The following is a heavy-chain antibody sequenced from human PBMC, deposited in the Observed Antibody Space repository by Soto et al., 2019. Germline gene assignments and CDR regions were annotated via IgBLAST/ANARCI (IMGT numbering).Heavy chain of an antibody. D-gene: IGHD3-3*01. CDR1: YGSISVSNVF. CDR3: ARKQAGFFYGIDY. V-gene: IGHV4-30-4*08. CDR2: IDGSGYT. Sequence: SETLSLTCTVSYGSISVSNVFWGWVRQPPGKGLEWLGYIDGSGYTFYNPSLQSRLTLSMDTSKNQFSLKLSSATAADTAVYFCARKQAGFFYGIDYWGQGTLVTVSS. J-gene: IGHJ4*02.